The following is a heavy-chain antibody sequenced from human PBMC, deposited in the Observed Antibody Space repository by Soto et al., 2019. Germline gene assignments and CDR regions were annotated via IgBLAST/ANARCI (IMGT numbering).Heavy chain of an antibody. Sequence: QVQLVESGGGVVQPGGSLRLSCAASGFTFSTYTMQWVRQAPGKGLEWVAVISYDGSNKYYADSVKGRFTISRDNSKKTQYRQRNNLRCEDRAVYYCAREGGPRGGRFAYWGQGTLVSVPS. D-gene: IGHD3-10*01. CDR3: AREGGPRGGRFAY. CDR2: ISYDGSNK. J-gene: IGHJ4*02. V-gene: IGHV3-30*14. CDR1: GFTFSTYT.